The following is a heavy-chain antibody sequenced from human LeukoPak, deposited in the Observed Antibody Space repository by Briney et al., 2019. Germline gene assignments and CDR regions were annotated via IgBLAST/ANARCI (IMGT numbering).Heavy chain of an antibody. V-gene: IGHV3-21*01. CDR3: ARDVPGIAAAGPYYYYYYMDV. D-gene: IGHD6-13*01. CDR1: GFTFSSYS. Sequence: GGSLRLSCAASGFTFSSYSMNWVRQAPGKGLEWVSSISSSSNYIYYADSVKGRFTISRDNAKNSLYLQMNSLRAEDTAVYYCARDVPGIAAAGPYYYYYYMDVWGKGTTVTVSS. CDR2: ISSSSNYI. J-gene: IGHJ6*03.